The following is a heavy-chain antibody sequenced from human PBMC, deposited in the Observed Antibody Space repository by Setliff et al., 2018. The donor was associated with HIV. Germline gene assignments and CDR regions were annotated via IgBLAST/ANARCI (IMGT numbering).Heavy chain of an antibody. Sequence: GGSLRLSCAASGFMFSSYWMSWVRQAPGKGLEWVASIKQDGSEKYFVDSVKGRFTISRDNAKDSMFLQMNSLRGEDTAVYYCATNFLYDILTGYFPYQFDQWGQGTLVTVSS. CDR2: IKQDGSEK. V-gene: IGHV3-7*01. D-gene: IGHD3-9*01. J-gene: IGHJ4*02. CDR1: GFMFSSYW. CDR3: ATNFLYDILTGYFPYQFDQ.